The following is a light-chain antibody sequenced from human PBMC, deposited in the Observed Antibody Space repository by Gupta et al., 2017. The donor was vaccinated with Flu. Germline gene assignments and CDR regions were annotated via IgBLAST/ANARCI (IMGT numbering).Light chain of an antibody. CDR3: MQGEHWPRA. V-gene: IGKV2-30*01. CDR2: QVS. J-gene: IGKJ1*01. CDR1: QGLVYSDGNNS. Sequence: DVAMTQSPLPLPVTFGQPASISGRSRQGLVYSDGNNSLHWFQQRPGQSPRRLIYQVSYGDSGVPDRFSGSGSGTDFTLKISRVEAEDVGIYSCMQGEHWPRAFGEGTTVEIK.